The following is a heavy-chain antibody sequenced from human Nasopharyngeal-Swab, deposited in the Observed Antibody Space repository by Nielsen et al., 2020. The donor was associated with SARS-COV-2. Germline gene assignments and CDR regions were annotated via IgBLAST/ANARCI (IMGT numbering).Heavy chain of an antibody. Sequence: WIRQPPGQGLEWIGSIYYSGSTYYNPSLKSRVTISVDTYKNQFSLRLSSVTAADTAVYYCASQGSGSYYLLYYYYGMDVWGQGTTVTVSS. D-gene: IGHD1-26*01. CDR2: IYYSGST. V-gene: IGHV4-39*01. J-gene: IGHJ6*02. CDR3: ASQGSGSYYLLYYYYGMDV.